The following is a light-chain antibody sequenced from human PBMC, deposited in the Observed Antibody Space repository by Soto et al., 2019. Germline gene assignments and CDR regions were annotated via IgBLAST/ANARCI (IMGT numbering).Light chain of an antibody. CDR3: QQYGDWPRT. V-gene: IGKV3-15*01. J-gene: IGKJ1*01. CDR1: ESVRTS. CDR2: GAS. Sequence: EIVLTQSPATLSVSPGERATLSCGASESVRTSLAWYQQKPGRSPSLLMYGASNRATGIPARFSGSGSGTEFTLTISSLQSEDFAIYYCQQYGDWPRTFGQGTKLEFK.